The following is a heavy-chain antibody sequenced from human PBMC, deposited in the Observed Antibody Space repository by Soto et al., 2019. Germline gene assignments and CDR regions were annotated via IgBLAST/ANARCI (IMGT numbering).Heavy chain of an antibody. CDR1: GGSINNYY. J-gene: IGHJ5*02. CDR2: IHYGGTT. Sequence: VQLRQSGPGLVKPSETLFLTCTVTGGSINNYYWSWLRQSPGKGLELIGYIHYGGTTKYNPSLERRVTMSVVTSRNHVSLNLDYVTAADTAVDFCARDGSHCATVSCAGAWFDPWGQGTLVTVSS. CDR3: ARDGSHCATVSCAGAWFDP. V-gene: IGHV4-59*01. D-gene: IGHD2-15*01.